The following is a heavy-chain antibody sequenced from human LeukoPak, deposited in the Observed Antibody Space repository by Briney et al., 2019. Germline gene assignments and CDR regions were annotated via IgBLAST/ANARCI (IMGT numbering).Heavy chain of an antibody. CDR3: AMYSGSDWELNY. D-gene: IGHD5-12*01. CDR1: GFTFSSYG. V-gene: IGHV3-33*08. CDR2: IWYDGSKK. J-gene: IGHJ4*02. Sequence: GRSLRLSCAASGFTFSSYGMYWVRQAPGKGLEWVEIIWYDGSKKYYGDSVKGRFTVSRDNSKNTLYLQMNSLRTEDTAVYYCAMYSGSDWELNYWGQGTLVAVSS.